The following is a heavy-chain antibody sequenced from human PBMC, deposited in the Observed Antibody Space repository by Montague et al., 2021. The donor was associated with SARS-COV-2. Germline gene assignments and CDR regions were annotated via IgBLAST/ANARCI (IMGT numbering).Heavy chain of an antibody. V-gene: IGHV4-4*09. D-gene: IGHD3-22*01. CDR2: ISSNEKT. CDR3: ARRGYYDSAGYHWHLDL. Sequence: SETLSLTCTVSGGSINDHYRSWIRQSPGKGLEWIGYISSNEKTNXNPSLKSRVTLSADASRNEFSLKLDSVTAADTAVYFCARRGYYDSAGYHWHLDLWGRGMLVAVSS. J-gene: IGHJ2*01. CDR1: GGSINDHY.